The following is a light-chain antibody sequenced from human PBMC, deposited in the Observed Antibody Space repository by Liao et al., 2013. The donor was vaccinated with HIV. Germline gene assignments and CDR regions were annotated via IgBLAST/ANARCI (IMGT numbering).Light chain of an antibody. V-gene: IGLV3-1*01. CDR1: KLGDKY. J-gene: IGLJ1*01. CDR3: QTWDSNTAV. CDR2: HDR. Sequence: SYELTQPPSVSVSPGQTASITCSGDKLGDKYLSWYQQKPGQSPELVIYHDRNRPSGIPERFSGSNSGNTATLTISGTQAMDEADYYCQTWDSNTAVFGTGTKVTVL.